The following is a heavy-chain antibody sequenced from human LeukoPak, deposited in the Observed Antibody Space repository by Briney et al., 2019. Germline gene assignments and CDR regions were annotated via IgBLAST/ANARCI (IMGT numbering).Heavy chain of an antibody. Sequence: PSETLSLTCAVYGGSFSDNYWSWIRQPPGEGLEWIGEINHSGGTNYNPSLKSRVTISQDTSKNQFFLKLYFVTAADTAVYYCARGRWDVRFQKWGQGTLVTVSS. V-gene: IGHV4-34*01. CDR3: ARGRWDVRFQK. D-gene: IGHD4-23*01. CDR1: GGSFSDNY. CDR2: INHSGGT. J-gene: IGHJ1*01.